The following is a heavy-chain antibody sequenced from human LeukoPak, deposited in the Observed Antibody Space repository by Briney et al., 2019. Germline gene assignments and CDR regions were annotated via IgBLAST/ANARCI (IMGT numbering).Heavy chain of an antibody. Sequence: PGGSLRLSCAASGFTFTDAWMSWVRQAPGKGLEWVGRIKRKTDGGTSDYAAPVKGRFTISRDDSKNTLFLQVNSLKIDDTAVYHCTTNRPGGWFGELAVWGQGTTVTVSS. CDR2: IKRKTDGGTS. J-gene: IGHJ6*01. V-gene: IGHV3-15*01. CDR1: GFTFTDAW. D-gene: IGHD3-10*01. CDR3: TTNRPGGWFGELAV.